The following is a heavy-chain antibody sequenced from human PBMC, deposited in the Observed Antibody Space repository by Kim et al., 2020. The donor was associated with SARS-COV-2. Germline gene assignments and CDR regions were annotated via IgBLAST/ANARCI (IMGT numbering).Heavy chain of an antibody. CDR2: INHSGST. Sequence: SETLSLTCAVYGGSFSGYYWSWIRQPPGKGLEWIGEINHSGSTNYNPSLKSRVTISVDTSKNQFSLKLRSVTAADTAVYYCARSNYYDSSGYYYRYYYYG. CDR1: GGSFSGYY. CDR3: ARSNYYDSSGYYYRYYYYG. J-gene: IGHJ6*01. V-gene: IGHV4-34*01. D-gene: IGHD3-22*01.